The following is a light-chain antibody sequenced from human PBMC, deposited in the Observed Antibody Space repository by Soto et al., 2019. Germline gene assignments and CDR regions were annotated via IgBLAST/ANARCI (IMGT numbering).Light chain of an antibody. CDR2: DVS. V-gene: IGLV2-11*01. Sequence: QSALTQPRAVSGSPGQSVTISCTGTRSVVGGYAYISWYQQHPGKVPKLIIYDVSKRPSGVPDRFSGSKSGNTDSLTISGLQAEDEADYYCCSYAGSYTWVFGGGTKLTVL. CDR3: CSYAGSYTWV. J-gene: IGLJ3*02. CDR1: RSVVGGYAY.